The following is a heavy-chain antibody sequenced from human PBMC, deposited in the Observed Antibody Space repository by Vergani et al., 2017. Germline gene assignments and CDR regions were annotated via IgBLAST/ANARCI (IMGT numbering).Heavy chain of an antibody. CDR2: INPNSGGT. D-gene: IGHD5-24*01. CDR1: GYTFTGYY. CDR3: AGDREMAKINYFDD. Sequence: QVQLVQSGAEVKKPGASVKVSCKASGYTFTGYYMHWVRQAPGQGLEWMGWINPNSGGTNYAQKFQGRVTMTRDTSISTAYMELSRVRSDDTAVYYGAGDREMAKINYFDDWGQGTLVTVSS. V-gene: IGHV1-2*02. J-gene: IGHJ4*02.